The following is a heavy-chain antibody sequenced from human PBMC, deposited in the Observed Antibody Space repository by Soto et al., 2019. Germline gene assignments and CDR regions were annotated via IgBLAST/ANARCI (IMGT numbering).Heavy chain of an antibody. Sequence: SETLSLTCAVSGYSISSGYYWGWIRQPPGKGLEWLGTTYYGASSYYNPSLRSRITILLDASTNQLSLKLSSVTAADTAVYFCVRVAGSASWYETDSWGQGILVTVS. CDR3: VRVAGSASWYETDS. J-gene: IGHJ4*02. D-gene: IGHD6-13*01. CDR2: TYYGASS. CDR1: GYSISSGYY. V-gene: IGHV4-38-2*01.